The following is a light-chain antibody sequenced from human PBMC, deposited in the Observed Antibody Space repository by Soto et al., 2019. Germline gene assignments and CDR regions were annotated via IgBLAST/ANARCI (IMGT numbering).Light chain of an antibody. Sequence: DIQMTQSPSSLSASVGDRVTITCQASQDISSYLNWYQQKPGKAPKLLIYDASYLETGVSSRFSGSGSGTDFTFTISSRQPEDIGAYYCQQYDNLPFTFGPGTKVDIK. V-gene: IGKV1-33*01. J-gene: IGKJ3*01. CDR3: QQYDNLPFT. CDR1: QDISSY. CDR2: DAS.